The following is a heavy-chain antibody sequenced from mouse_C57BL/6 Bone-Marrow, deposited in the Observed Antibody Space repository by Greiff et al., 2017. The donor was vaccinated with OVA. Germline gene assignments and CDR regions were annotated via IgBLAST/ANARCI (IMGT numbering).Heavy chain of an antibody. J-gene: IGHJ3*01. CDR1: GYTFTSYG. Sequence: VQLQQSGAELARPGASVKLSCKASGYTFTSYGISWVKQRTGQGLEWIGEIYPRSGNTYYNEKFKGKATLTADTSSSTAYLELRSLTSEDSAVYFCARLYAWFAYWGQGTLVTVSA. CDR3: ARLYAWFAY. CDR2: IYPRSGNT. V-gene: IGHV1-81*01. D-gene: IGHD2-12*01.